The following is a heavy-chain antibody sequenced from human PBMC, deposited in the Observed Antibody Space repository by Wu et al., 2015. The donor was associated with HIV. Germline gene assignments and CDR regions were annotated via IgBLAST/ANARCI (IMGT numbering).Heavy chain of an antibody. D-gene: IGHD6-19*01. CDR3: ARIAVAGTISPEYFDY. CDR1: GYTFTSYG. J-gene: IGHJ4*02. CDR2: INPNSGGT. V-gene: IGHV1-2*02. Sequence: QVQLVQSGAEVKKPGASVKVSCKASGYTFTSYGISWVRQAPGQGLEWMGWINPNSGGTNYAQKFQGRVTMTRDTSISTAYMELSRLRSDDTAVYYCARIAVAGTISPEYFDYWGQGTLVTVSS.